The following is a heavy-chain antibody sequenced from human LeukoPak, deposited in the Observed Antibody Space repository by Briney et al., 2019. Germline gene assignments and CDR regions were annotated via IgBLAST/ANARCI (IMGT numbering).Heavy chain of an antibody. CDR3: AKDLRPYSSSPGFDY. D-gene: IGHD6-6*01. CDR2: ISGSDSIG. Sequence: PGGSLRLSCATSGFTFSDYYMSWIRQAPGKGPEWVSYISGSDSIGYYADSVKGRFTISRDNSKNTLYLQMNSLRAEDTAVYYCAKDLRPYSSSPGFDYWGQGTLVTVSS. J-gene: IGHJ4*02. CDR1: GFTFSDYY. V-gene: IGHV3-11*01.